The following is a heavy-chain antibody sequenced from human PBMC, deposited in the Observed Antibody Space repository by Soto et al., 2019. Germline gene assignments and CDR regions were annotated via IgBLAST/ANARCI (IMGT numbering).Heavy chain of an antibody. CDR1: A. CDR2: IRASGGTT. V-gene: IGHV3-23*01. J-gene: IGHJ4*02. Sequence: ARRWVRQMPGKGLQWVYVIRASGGTTYYADSVRGRFTISRDNNNNALYLQMNSLRAEDTAVYYCAKMFRAQWWYPDYRGQRALVTVSS. CDR3: AKMFRAQWWYPDY. D-gene: IGHD2-15*01.